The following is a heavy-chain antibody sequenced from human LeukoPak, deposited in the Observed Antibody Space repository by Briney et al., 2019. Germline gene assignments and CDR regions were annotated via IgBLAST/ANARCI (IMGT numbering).Heavy chain of an antibody. D-gene: IGHD1-26*01. CDR1: GGSISSGSYY. V-gene: IGHV4-61*02. J-gene: IGHJ3*02. CDR2: IYTSGST. CDR3: ARVHRGSPGDAFDI. Sequence: SETLSLTCTVSGGSISSGSYYWSWIWQPAGKGLEWIGRIYTSGSTNYNPSLKSRVTISVDTSKNQFTLKLSSVTAADTAVYYCARVHRGSPGDAFDIWGQGTMVTVSS.